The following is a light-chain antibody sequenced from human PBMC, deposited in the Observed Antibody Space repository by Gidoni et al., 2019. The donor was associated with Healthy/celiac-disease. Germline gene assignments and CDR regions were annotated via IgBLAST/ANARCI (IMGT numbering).Light chain of an antibody. CDR3: SSYTSSSTLL. CDR2: EVS. J-gene: IGLJ2*01. V-gene: IGLV2-14*01. CDR1: SSDVGGYNY. Sequence: QSALTQPASVSVSPGQSITISCTGTSSDVGGYNYVSWYHQHPGKAPKLMIYEVSNRPSGVSNRFSGSKSGNTASLTISGLQAEDEADYYCSSYTSSSTLLFGGGTKLTVL.